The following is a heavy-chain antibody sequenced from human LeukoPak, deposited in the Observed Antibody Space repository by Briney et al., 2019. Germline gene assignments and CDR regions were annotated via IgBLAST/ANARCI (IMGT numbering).Heavy chain of an antibody. CDR1: GFTFSSYS. J-gene: IGHJ4*02. V-gene: IGHV3-21*01. CDR3: ARAEGDSSSWYRY. Sequence: GGSLRLSCAASGFTFSSYSMNWVRQAPGKGLEWVSSISSSSSYIYYADSVKGRFTISRDNAKNSLYLQMNSLRAEDTAVYYCARAEGDSSSWYRYWGQGTLVTVSS. CDR2: ISSSSSYI. D-gene: IGHD6-13*01.